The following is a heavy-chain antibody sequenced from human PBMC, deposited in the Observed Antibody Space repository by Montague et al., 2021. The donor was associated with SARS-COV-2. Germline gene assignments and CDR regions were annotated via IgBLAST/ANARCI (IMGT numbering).Heavy chain of an antibody. CDR3: AKQTLPAPYYDILTGYSSSSFDY. J-gene: IGHJ4*02. CDR1: GFTFSSYA. Sequence: SLRLSCAASGFTFSSYAMSWVRQAPGKGLEWVSAISGSGGSTYYADSVKGRSTISRDNSKNTLYLQMNSLRAEDTAVYYCAKQTLPAPYYDILTGYSSSSFDYWGQGTLVTVSS. V-gene: IGHV3-23*01. CDR2: ISGSGGST. D-gene: IGHD3-9*01.